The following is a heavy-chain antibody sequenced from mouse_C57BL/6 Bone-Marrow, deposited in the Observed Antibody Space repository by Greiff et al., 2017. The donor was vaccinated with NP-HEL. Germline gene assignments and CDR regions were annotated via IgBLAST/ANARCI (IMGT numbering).Heavy chain of an antibody. Sequence: VKLVESGAELVRPGTSVKVSCKASGYAFTNYLLEWVKQRPGQGLEWIGVLNPGSGGTIYNEKFKGKATLTADKSSSTAYMKLSSLTSEDSAVYGCARGGSYYDYAWFAYWGQGTLVTVSA. D-gene: IGHD2-4*01. CDR3: ARGGSYYDYAWFAY. J-gene: IGHJ3*01. CDR2: LNPGSGGT. V-gene: IGHV1-54*01. CDR1: GYAFTNYL.